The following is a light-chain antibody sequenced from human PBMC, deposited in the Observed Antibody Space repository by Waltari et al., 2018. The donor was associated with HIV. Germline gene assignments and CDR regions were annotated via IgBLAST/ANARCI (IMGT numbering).Light chain of an antibody. CDR2: YDN. V-gene: IGLV3-21*04. Sequence: SYVLTQRHSVSVAAGKTARITCEGDNLGGTRVAWYQQKAGHAPVLVIYYDNDRPSGIPERFSGFNSGNTATLTISGVEGGDEADYYCQVWDSSSNHVVFGGGTKLTAL. CDR1: NLGGTR. CDR3: QVWDSSSNHVV. J-gene: IGLJ3*02.